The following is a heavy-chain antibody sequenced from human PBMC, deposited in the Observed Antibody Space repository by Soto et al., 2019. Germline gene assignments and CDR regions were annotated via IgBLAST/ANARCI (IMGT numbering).Heavy chain of an antibody. CDR2: IKEDGSEK. Sequence: GGSLSLSGAASGFPFRQYWMVWVRQAPGKGLEWVANIKEDGSEKYYVDSVRGRFTISRDSAKNSLYLQMNSLRAEDTAVYYCGRKFSGYDVFAYWGQGALVIVSS. CDR1: GFPFRQYW. J-gene: IGHJ4*02. D-gene: IGHD5-12*01. V-gene: IGHV3-7*01. CDR3: GRKFSGYDVFAY.